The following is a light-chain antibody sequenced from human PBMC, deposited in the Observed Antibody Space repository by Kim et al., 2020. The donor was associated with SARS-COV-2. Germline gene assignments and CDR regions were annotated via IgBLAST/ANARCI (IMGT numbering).Light chain of an antibody. J-gene: IGLJ3*02. CDR1: RSNIGSNV. Sequence: GPRITISCSGGRSNIGSNVVNWYQQLPGTAPKLLIYSNDYRPSGVPDRFSGSKSGTSASLDISGLQSEDEADYYCAAWDDSLNGSVFGGGTQLTVL. CDR3: AAWDDSLNGSV. V-gene: IGLV1-44*01. CDR2: SND.